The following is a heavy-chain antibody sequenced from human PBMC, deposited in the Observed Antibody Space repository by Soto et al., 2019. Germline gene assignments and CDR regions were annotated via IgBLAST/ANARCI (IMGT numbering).Heavy chain of an antibody. J-gene: IGHJ4*02. D-gene: IGHD6-6*01. Sequence: GGSLRLSCTASGFTFGDYAMSWVRQAPGKGLEWVGFIRSKAYGGTTEYAASVKGRFTISRDDSKSIAYLQMNSLKTEDTAVYYCTRAGYSSSRIDYWGQGTLVTAPQ. CDR3: TRAGYSSSRIDY. V-gene: IGHV3-49*04. CDR2: IRSKAYGGTT. CDR1: GFTFGDYA.